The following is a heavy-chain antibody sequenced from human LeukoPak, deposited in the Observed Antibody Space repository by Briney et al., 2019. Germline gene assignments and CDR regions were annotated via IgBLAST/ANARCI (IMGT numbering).Heavy chain of an antibody. CDR3: ARHRSGAYSYGVLDY. V-gene: IGHV4-39*01. CDR1: GRSISSSSYH. D-gene: IGHD5-18*01. CDR2: IYYSGNT. J-gene: IGHJ4*02. Sequence: SETLSLTCTVSGRSISSSSYHWGWIRQPPGKGLEWIGSIYYSGNTYYNPSLKSRVTISVDTSKNQFSLKLSSVTAADTAVYYCARHRSGAYSYGVLDYWGQGTLVTVSS.